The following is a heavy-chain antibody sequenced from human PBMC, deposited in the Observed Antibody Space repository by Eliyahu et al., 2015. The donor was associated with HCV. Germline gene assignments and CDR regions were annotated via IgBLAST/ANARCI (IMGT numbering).Heavy chain of an antibody. D-gene: IGHD2-2*01. CDR3: ARRVYCSSTSCYLYYFDY. J-gene: IGHJ4*02. V-gene: IGHV1-8*01. CDR2: MNPNSGNT. CDR1: GYTXXSXD. Sequence: QVQLVQSGAEVKKPGASVKVSCKASGYTXXSXDXNWVRQATGQGLEWMGWMNPNSGNTGYAQKFQGRVTMTRNTSISTAYMELSSLRSEDTAVYYYARRVYCSSTSCYLYYFDYWGQGTLVTVSS.